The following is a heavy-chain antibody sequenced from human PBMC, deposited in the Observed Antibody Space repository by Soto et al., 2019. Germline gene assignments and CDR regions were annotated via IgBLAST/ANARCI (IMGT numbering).Heavy chain of an antibody. V-gene: IGHV3-33*01. Sequence: GGSLRLSCAASGFTFSSYGMHWVRQAPGKGLEWVAVIWYDGSNKYYADSVKGRFTISRDNSKNTLYLQMNSLRAEDTAVYYCAREGPEIDYLDYWGQGTLVTVSS. CDR3: AREGPEIDYLDY. CDR2: IWYDGSNK. CDR1: GFTFSSYG. J-gene: IGHJ4*02.